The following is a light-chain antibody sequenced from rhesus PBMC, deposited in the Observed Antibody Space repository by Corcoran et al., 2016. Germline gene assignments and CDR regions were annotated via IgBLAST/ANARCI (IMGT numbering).Light chain of an antibody. Sequence: DIQMTQSPSSLSASVGDTVAITCRASQGIINWLAWYQQKPGNTPKLLRYKASTLQSGVPSRFSGSGDGTEFTLTISIMQSEDFADYYCQQYVSRPYSFGQGTKVEIK. CDR2: KAS. J-gene: IGKJ2*01. V-gene: IGKV1-22*01. CDR3: QQYVSRPYS. CDR1: QGIINW.